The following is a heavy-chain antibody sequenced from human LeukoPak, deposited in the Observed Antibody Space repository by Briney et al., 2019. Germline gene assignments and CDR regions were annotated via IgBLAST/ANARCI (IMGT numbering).Heavy chain of an antibody. CDR1: GGSISSYY. J-gene: IGHJ3*02. Sequence: SETLSLTCTVSGGSISSYYWSWIRQPAGKGLEWIGRIYTSGSTNYNPSLKSRVTMSVDTSKNQFSLKLSSVTAADTAVYYCARRYSGYSSSWFRIWGQGTMVTVSS. D-gene: IGHD6-13*01. V-gene: IGHV4-4*07. CDR3: ARRYSGYSSSWFRI. CDR2: IYTSGST.